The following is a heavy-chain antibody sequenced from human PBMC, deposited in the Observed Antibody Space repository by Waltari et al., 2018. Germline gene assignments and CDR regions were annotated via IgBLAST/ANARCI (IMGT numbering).Heavy chain of an antibody. J-gene: IGHJ4*02. CDR3: ARVTFSGLDY. V-gene: IGHV4-59*01. D-gene: IGHD6-19*01. CDR2: IYYSGST. Sequence: QVQLQESGSGLVKPSETLSLTCTVSGGPISSYYWSWIRQPPGKGLEWIGYIYYSGSTNYNPSLKSRVTISVDTSKNQFSLKLSSVTAADTAVYYCARVTFSGLDYWGQGTLVTVSS. CDR1: GGPISSYY.